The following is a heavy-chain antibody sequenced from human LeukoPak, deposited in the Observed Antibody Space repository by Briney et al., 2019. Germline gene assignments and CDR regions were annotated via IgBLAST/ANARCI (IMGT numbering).Heavy chain of an antibody. V-gene: IGHV3-23*01. CDR3: TKDETGSGWGN. CDR1: GFTFSDCH. D-gene: IGHD6-19*01. Sequence: GGSLRLSCAASGFTFSDCHMSWVRQAPGRGLEWVSAIVGSSTFYADSVKGRFTISRDNSKNTLYLQMNSLRAEDTAVYYCTKDETGSGWGNWGQGTLVTVSS. CDR2: IVGSST. J-gene: IGHJ4*02.